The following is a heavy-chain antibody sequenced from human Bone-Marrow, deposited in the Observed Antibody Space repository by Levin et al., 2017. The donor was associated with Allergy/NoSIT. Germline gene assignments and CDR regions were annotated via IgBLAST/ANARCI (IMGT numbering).Heavy chain of an antibody. D-gene: IGHD2-2*01. J-gene: IGHJ4*02. V-gene: IGHV3-21*01. CDR1: GFTFSSYS. Sequence: GGSLRLSCAASGFTFSSYSMNWVRQAPGKGLEWVSSISSSGRYIYYADSMKGRFTVSRDNAKNSVDLQMNGLRAEDTAVYYCARDVSRDISCYDYWGQGTLVTDSS. CDR3: ARDVSRDISCYDY. CDR2: ISSSGRYI.